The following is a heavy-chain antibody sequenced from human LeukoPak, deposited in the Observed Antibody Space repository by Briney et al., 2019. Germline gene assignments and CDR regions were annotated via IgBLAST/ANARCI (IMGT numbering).Heavy chain of an antibody. CDR3: SRENGAFSPLGY. CDR2: VSLSGLT. CDR1: GGSITSTNW. D-gene: IGHD2-8*01. Sequence: SETLSLTYGVSGGSITSTNWWSWVRQPPGQGLEWIGEVSLSGLTNYNPSLSSRVIMALDTSKNHLSLHLTSVTAADTAVYYCSRENGAFSPLGYWGQGYLVTVLS. V-gene: IGHV4-4*02. J-gene: IGHJ4*02.